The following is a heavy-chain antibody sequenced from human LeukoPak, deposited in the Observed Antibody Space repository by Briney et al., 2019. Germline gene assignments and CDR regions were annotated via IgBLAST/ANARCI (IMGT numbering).Heavy chain of an antibody. V-gene: IGHV1-2*02. D-gene: IGHD2-21*02. Sequence: GASVKVSCKTSGYTFTGHYMHWVRQAPGQGLEWMGWINPNTDATNYAQKFQGRVTMTRDTSISTAYMELSRLRSEDTAVYYCARDDCGGDCYLGYWGQGTLVTVSS. CDR2: INPNTDAT. CDR1: GYTFTGHY. J-gene: IGHJ4*02. CDR3: ARDDCGGDCYLGY.